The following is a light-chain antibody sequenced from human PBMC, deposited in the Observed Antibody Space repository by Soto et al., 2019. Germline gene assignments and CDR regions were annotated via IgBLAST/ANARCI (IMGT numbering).Light chain of an antibody. V-gene: IGLV2-11*01. CDR2: DVS. CDR1: SSDVGTYNY. Sequence: QSALTQPRSVSWSLGQSVTISCTGTSSDVGTYNYVSWYQQHPGKAPKVMIYDVSERPSGVPGRFSGSKSGNTASLTISGLQAEDEAVYYCCSYAGSPRYVLGTGTKLTVL. J-gene: IGLJ1*01. CDR3: CSYAGSPRYV.